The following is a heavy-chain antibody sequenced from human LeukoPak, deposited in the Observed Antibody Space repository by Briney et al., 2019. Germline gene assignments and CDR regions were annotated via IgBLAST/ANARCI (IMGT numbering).Heavy chain of an antibody. CDR2: ISSSGSTI. J-gene: IGHJ4*02. D-gene: IGHD3-3*01. CDR3: ARKGFWSGYFSPFDY. V-gene: IGHV3-11*01. Sequence: GGSLRLSCAASGFTFSDYYMSWIRQAPGKGLGWVSYISSSGSTIYYADSVKGRFTISRDNAKNSLYLQMNSLRAEDTAVYYYARKGFWSGYFSPFDYWGQGTLVTVSS. CDR1: GFTFSDYY.